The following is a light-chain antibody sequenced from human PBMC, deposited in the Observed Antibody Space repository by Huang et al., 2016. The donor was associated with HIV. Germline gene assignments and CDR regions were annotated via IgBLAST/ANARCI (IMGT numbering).Light chain of an antibody. Sequence: DIQMTQSPSSLSASVGDRVTITCQASQDITNYLNWYQQKLGKAPKLLIYDASNMETGVPSRFSGSGSGTDFTFTISSLQPEDVATYYCQRYDNLPTWTFGQGTKVEIK. J-gene: IGKJ1*01. CDR1: QDITNY. CDR3: QRYDNLPTWT. V-gene: IGKV1-33*01. CDR2: DAS.